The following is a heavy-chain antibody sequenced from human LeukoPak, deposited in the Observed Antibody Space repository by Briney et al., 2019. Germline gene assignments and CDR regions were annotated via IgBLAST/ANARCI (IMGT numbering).Heavy chain of an antibody. V-gene: IGHV3-23*01. CDR3: ARKIVGGLNDAFDI. Sequence: GGSLRLSCAASGFTFSSYAMNWVRQAPGKGLEWVSAISGSGVFTYYADSVKGRFTISRDNSKNTLYLQMNSLRAEDTAIYFCARKIVGGLNDAFDIWGQGTMVTVSS. J-gene: IGHJ3*02. D-gene: IGHD3-16*01. CDR1: GFTFSSYA. CDR2: ISGSGVFT.